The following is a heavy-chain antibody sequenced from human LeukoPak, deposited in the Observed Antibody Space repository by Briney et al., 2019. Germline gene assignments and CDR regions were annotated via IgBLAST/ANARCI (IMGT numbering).Heavy chain of an antibody. CDR3: VRTSRSISSDY. D-gene: IGHD6-13*01. Sequence: GGSLRLSCAASGFTFSSYWMSWVRQAPGKELEWVANIKGDGSDKNFVNSMKGRFTISRDNAKNSLYLQMNSLSVEDTAVYYCVRTSRSISSDYWGQGTLVTVSS. J-gene: IGHJ4*02. CDR2: IKGDGSDK. CDR1: GFTFSSYW. V-gene: IGHV3-7*04.